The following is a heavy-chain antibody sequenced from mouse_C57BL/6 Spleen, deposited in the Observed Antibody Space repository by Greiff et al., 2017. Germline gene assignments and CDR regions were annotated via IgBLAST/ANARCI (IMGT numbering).Heavy chain of an antibody. CDR2: INPSNGGT. Sequence: QVQLQQSGTEPVKPGASVKLSCKASGYTFPSYWMHWVKQRPGQGLEWIGNINPSNGGTNYNETLKSKATLTVDKSSSTAYMPLSSLTSEDSAVYYCARGLTTVVDRRSWFAYWGQGTLVTVSA. D-gene: IGHD1-1*01. CDR3: ARGLTTVVDRRSWFAY. CDR1: GYTFPSYW. V-gene: IGHV1-53*01. J-gene: IGHJ3*01.